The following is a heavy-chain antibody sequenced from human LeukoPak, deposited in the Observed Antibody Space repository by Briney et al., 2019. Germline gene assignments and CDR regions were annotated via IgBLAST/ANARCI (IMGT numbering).Heavy chain of an antibody. V-gene: IGHV3-30*18. D-gene: IGHD3-22*01. Sequence: PGRSLRLSCVASGFTFSSYAMHWVRQAPGKGLEWVAVISYDGSNKYYADSVKGRFTISRDNSKNTLYLQMNSLRAEDTAVYYCAKPRTYENSSGYYPLYFDYWGQGTLVTVSS. J-gene: IGHJ4*02. CDR3: AKPRTYENSSGYYPLYFDY. CDR1: GFTFSSYA. CDR2: ISYDGSNK.